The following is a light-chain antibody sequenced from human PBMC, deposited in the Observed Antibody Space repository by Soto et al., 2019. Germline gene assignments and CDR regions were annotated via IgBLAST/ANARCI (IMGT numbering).Light chain of an antibody. CDR1: QSVLYSSNNKNY. J-gene: IGKJ1*01. CDR2: WAS. CDR3: QQYYGIPGWT. V-gene: IGKV4-1*01. Sequence: DIVMTQSPDSLAVSLGERATINCKSSQSVLYSSNNKNYLAWYQQKSGQPPKLLIYWASTRESGVPDRFSDSGSGTDFTLTISSLQAEDVAVYYCQQYYGIPGWTFGQGTKVEVK.